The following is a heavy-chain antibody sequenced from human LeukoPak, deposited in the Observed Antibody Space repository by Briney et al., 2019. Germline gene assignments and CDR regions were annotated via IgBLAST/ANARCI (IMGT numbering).Heavy chain of an antibody. Sequence: ASVKVSCKASGYTFTSYDINWVRQATGQGLEWMGWMNPNSGNTGYAQKFQGRVTMTRNTSISTAYMVLSSLRSEDTAVYYCARVYSSSWYDWFDPWGQGTLVTVSS. V-gene: IGHV1-8*01. CDR2: MNPNSGNT. D-gene: IGHD6-13*01. J-gene: IGHJ5*02. CDR3: ARVYSSSWYDWFDP. CDR1: GYTFTSYD.